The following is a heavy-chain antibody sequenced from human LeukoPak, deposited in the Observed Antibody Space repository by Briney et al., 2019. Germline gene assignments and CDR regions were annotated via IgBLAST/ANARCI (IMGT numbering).Heavy chain of an antibody. D-gene: IGHD3-22*01. Sequence: PSETLSLTCTVSGGSISTHYWSWIRQPPGKGLEWIGYIYYSGSTNYNPSLKSRVTISVDTSKNQCSLRLSSVTAADTALYYCARRSFYYDSSGDYYAYFGFWGQGTLVTVSS. J-gene: IGHJ4*02. CDR2: IYYSGST. V-gene: IGHV4-59*11. CDR3: ARRSFYYDSSGDYYAYFGF. CDR1: GGSISTHY.